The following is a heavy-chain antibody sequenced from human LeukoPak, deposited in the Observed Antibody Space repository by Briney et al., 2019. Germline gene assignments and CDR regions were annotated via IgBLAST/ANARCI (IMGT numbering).Heavy chain of an antibody. D-gene: IGHD2-2*01. J-gene: IGHJ5*02. CDR2: IYHSGST. Sequence: SETLSLTCAVSGGSISSGGYSWSWIRQPPGKGLEWIGYIYHSGSTYYNPSLKSRVTISVDRSKNQFSLKLSSVTAADTAVYYCARGPYCSSTCCHNWFDPWGQGTLVTVSS. CDR1: GGSISSGGYS. V-gene: IGHV4-30-2*01. CDR3: ARGPYCSSTCCHNWFDP.